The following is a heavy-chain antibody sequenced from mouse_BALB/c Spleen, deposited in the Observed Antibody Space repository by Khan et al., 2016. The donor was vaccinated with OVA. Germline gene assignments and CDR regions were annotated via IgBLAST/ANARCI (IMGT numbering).Heavy chain of an antibody. D-gene: IGHD2-4*01. V-gene: IGHV3-2*02. CDR2: ISYSGST. J-gene: IGHJ4*01. Sequence: EVQLVESGPGLVKPSQPLSLTCTVTGYSITSDYAWNWIRQFPGNKLEWMGYISYSGSTSYNPSLKSRISITRDTSKNQFFLQLNSVTTEDTATYYCARDYDYHYYAMDYWGQGTSVTVSS. CDR3: ARDYDYHYYAMDY. CDR1: GYSITSDYA.